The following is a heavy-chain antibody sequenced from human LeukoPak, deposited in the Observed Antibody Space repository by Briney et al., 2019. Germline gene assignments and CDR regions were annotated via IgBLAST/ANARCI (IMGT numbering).Heavy chain of an antibody. J-gene: IGHJ5*02. D-gene: IGHD2-2*01. CDR3: ARGYCTSTNCNNWFDP. CDR2: ISGGGDMT. CDR1: GFIFSSYA. Sequence: PGGSLRLSCAASGFIFSSYAMSWVRQGPGEGLEWVSAISGGGDMTHYTDSVKGRFTISRDNSRNVLYLQMNSLRADDAAIYYCARGYCTSTNCNNWFDPWGQGALVTVSS. V-gene: IGHV3-23*01.